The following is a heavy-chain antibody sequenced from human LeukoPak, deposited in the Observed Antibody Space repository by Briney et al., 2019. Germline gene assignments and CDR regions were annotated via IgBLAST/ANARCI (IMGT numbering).Heavy chain of an antibody. V-gene: IGHV3-23*01. D-gene: IGHD3-9*01. Sequence: PGGSLRLSCVVSGFTFSGYAMSWVRQAPGKGLEWVSAITTSGDNAYYVDSVKGRFTMSRDNSKNTLYLQMNSLGADDTAVYYCARDHDNFFDYWGQGTLVSVST. CDR2: ITTSGDNA. J-gene: IGHJ4*02. CDR1: GFTFSGYA. CDR3: ARDHDNFFDY.